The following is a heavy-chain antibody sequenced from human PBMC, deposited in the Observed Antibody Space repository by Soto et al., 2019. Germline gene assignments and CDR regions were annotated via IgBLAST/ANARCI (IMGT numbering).Heavy chain of an antibody. D-gene: IGHD1-26*01. CDR2: IWNDGSNK. V-gene: IGHV3-33*01. CDR1: GFTFSTYG. J-gene: IGHJ4*02. CDR3: ARDRGAYFDY. Sequence: GGSLRLSCAASGFTFSTYGFHWVRQAPGKGLEWVAVIWNDGSNKYYADSVKGRFTISRDNSKNTMYLQMNSLRAEDTAVYYCARDRGAYFDYWGQGTLVTVSS.